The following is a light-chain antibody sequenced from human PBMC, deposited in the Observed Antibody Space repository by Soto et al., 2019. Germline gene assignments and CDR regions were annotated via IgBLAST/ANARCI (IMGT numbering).Light chain of an antibody. V-gene: IGLV1-44*01. CDR1: NSNIGTNS. Sequence: QSVLTQPPSASGTPGQRVTISCSGSNSNIGTNSVNWFRQVPGTAPKLLISRNTQRPSGVPDRFSGSKSGTSASLAISGLRSDDEADYYCAAWDDSRNGRVFGGGTKLTGL. J-gene: IGLJ3*02. CDR3: AAWDDSRNGRV. CDR2: RNT.